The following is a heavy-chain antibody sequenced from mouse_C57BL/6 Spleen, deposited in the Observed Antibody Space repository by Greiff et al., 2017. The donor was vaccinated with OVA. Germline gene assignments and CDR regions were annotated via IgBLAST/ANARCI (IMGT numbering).Heavy chain of an antibody. CDR3: AMGGRLLHAMDY. Sequence: QVQLKQPGAELVKPGASVKVSCKASGYTFTSYWMHWVKQRPGQGLEWIGRIHPSDSDTNYNQKFKGKATLTVDKSSSTAYMQLSSLTSEDSAVYYCAMGGRLLHAMDYWGQGTSVTVSS. V-gene: IGHV1-74*01. J-gene: IGHJ4*01. CDR1: GYTFTSYW. D-gene: IGHD1-1*02. CDR2: IHPSDSDT.